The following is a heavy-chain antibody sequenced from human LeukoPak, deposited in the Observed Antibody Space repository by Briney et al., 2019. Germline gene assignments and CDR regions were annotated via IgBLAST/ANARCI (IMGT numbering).Heavy chain of an antibody. CDR3: ARGYDFWSGYYVHYYYGMDV. Sequence: ASVKVSCKASGYTFTGYYMHWVRQAPGQGLEWMGWINPNSGGTNYAQKFQGWVTMTRDTSISTAYMELSRLRSDDTAVYYCARGYDFWSGYYVHYYYGMDVWGQGTTVTVSS. D-gene: IGHD3-3*01. J-gene: IGHJ6*02. CDR1: GYTFTGYY. CDR2: INPNSGGT. V-gene: IGHV1-2*04.